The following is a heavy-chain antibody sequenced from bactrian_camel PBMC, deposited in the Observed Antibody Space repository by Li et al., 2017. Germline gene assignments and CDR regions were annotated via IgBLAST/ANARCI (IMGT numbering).Heavy chain of an antibody. CDR3: AMASGGWFGFWDY. Sequence: VQLVESGGGLVQPGDSLRLSCAVSGFSSSRAYMSWVRQAPGKGLEWVSSIYTDGSGPYYAEFVKGRLTMSSDNAKNTVYLQMNSLKSEDTALYYCAMASGGWFGFWDYWGQGTQVTVS. D-gene: IGHD3*01. CDR1: GFSSSRAY. V-gene: IGHV3-2*01. J-gene: IGHJ4*01. CDR2: IYTDGSGP.